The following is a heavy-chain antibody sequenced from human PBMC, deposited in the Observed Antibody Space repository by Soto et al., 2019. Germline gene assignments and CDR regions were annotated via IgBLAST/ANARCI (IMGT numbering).Heavy chain of an antibody. D-gene: IGHD6-13*01. CDR1: GYSFTSYW. CDR3: ARLRYSSSWYRADYYYYGMDV. Sequence: PGESLKISCKGSGYSFTSYWIGWVRQMPGKGLEWMGIIYPGDSDTRYSPSFQGQVTISADKSISTAYLQWSSLKASDTAMYYCARLRYSSSWYRADYYYYGMDVWGQGTTVTVSS. CDR2: IYPGDSDT. J-gene: IGHJ6*02. V-gene: IGHV5-51*01.